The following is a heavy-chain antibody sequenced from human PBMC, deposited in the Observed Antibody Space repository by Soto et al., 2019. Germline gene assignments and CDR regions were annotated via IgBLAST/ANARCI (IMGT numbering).Heavy chain of an antibody. CDR3: ASYSSGSHFQH. CDR1: GGSISNYY. J-gene: IGHJ1*01. Sequence: SETLSLTCNVSGGSISNYYWSWIRQPPGKGLEWIGYMYYSGSTNYNPSLKSRVIISIDTSKNQFSLNLSPVTAADTAVYYCASYSSGSHFQHWGQGTLVTVS. V-gene: IGHV4-59*01. D-gene: IGHD3-22*01. CDR2: MYYSGST.